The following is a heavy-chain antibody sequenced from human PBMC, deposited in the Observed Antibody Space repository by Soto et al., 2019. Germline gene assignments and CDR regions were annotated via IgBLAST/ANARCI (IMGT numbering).Heavy chain of an antibody. CDR2: IYYSGST. Sequence: SETXSLTWTVSGGSISSGGYYCSWVRQHPGKGLAWIGYIYYSGSTYYNPSLQSRVTIAVDTSKNQFSPKLSSVTAADTAVYYCARVPVTLGYCSGGSCYGGSFDYWGQGSLVTVSS. V-gene: IGHV4-31*02. D-gene: IGHD2-15*01. CDR1: GGSISSGGYY. J-gene: IGHJ4*02. CDR3: ARVPVTLGYCSGGSCYGGSFDY.